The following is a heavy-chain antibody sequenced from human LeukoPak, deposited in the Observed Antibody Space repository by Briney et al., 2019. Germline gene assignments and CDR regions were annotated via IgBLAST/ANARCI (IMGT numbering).Heavy chain of an antibody. CDR3: ARDLRGSQLLLYSGSPGRYFDY. CDR2: ISAYNGNT. CDR1: GYTFTSYG. Sequence: GASVKVSCKASGYTFTSYGISWVRQAPGQGLEWMGWISAYNGNTNYAQKLQGRVTMTTDTSTSTAYMELRSLRSDDTAVYYCARDLRGSQLLLYSGSPGRYFDYWGQGTLVTVSS. D-gene: IGHD1-26*01. J-gene: IGHJ4*02. V-gene: IGHV1-18*01.